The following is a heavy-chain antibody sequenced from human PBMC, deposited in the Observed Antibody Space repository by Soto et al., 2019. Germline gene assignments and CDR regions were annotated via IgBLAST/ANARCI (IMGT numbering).Heavy chain of an antibody. D-gene: IGHD6-19*01. CDR1: GGTFSTSA. J-gene: IGHJ6*02. V-gene: IGHV1-69*01. Sequence: QVQLVQSGAEVKKPGSWVKVSCRASGGTFSTSAITWVRKAPGQGLEWMGGIIPVLGTTKTAQKLKGRVTITADESTSTSYMEVNNLRSEDTAVYYCAKVRYSSPMGYYYGMDVWGQGTTVTVSS. CDR2: IIPVLGTT. CDR3: AKVRYSSPMGYYYGMDV.